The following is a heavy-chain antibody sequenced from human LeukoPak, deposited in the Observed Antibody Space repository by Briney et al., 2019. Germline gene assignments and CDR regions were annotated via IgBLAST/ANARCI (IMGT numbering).Heavy chain of an antibody. J-gene: IGHJ4*02. Sequence: GGSLRLSCAASGFTFSSYEMNWVRQAPGKGLEWVSGISPNGVITYYADSVKGRFTISRDNSKGTVYLQMNSLRPEDTAVYYCAKDDAWLQYGNWGRGTLVTVSS. CDR2: ISPNGVIT. CDR3: AKDDAWLQYGN. CDR1: GFTFSSYE. V-gene: IGHV3-23*01. D-gene: IGHD5-24*01.